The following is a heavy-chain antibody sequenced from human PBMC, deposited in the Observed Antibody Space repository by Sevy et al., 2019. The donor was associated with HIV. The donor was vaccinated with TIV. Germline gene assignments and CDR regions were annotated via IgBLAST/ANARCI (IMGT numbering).Heavy chain of an antibody. D-gene: IGHD3-22*01. CDR1: GFTLSSYW. CDR3: ARKYDSSGYFDY. J-gene: IGHJ4*02. Sequence: GGSLRLSCAASGFTLSSYWMSWVRQAPGKGLEWVANINQDGSQKYYVDSVKGRFTVSRDTAKNSLYLQMNSLRAEDTAVYYCARKYDSSGYFDYWGQGTLVTVSS. V-gene: IGHV3-7*01. CDR2: INQDGSQK.